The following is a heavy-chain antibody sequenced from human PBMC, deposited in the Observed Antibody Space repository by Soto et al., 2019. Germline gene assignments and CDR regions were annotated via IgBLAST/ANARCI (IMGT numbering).Heavy chain of an antibody. CDR1: GGSVSSATYF. Sequence: SETLSLTCPVSGGSVSSATYFWSWVRQPPGGGLEWIAYILHSGSSIYNHSLKSRVTISLSTSKTQFSLRLNSVTAADKAVYYCARGMYKSGWNPHLWGQGIVGTVS. V-gene: IGHV4-61*01. CDR3: ARGMYKSGWNPHL. D-gene: IGHD6-19*01. J-gene: IGHJ5*02. CDR2: ILHSGSS.